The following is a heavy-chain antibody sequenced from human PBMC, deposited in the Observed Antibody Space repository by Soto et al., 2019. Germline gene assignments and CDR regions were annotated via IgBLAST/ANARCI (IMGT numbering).Heavy chain of an antibody. CDR1: GFNFNSYT. D-gene: IGHD2-15*01. Sequence: GGSRRLSWAASGFNFNSYTINWVRQAPGKRLEWLSSISSSGYIFSTDSVRGRFTISRDNAKNSVYLQINSLRAEDTAVYFCARDCSGGSCYPGMDVWGQGTTVTVSS. V-gene: IGHV3-21*01. CDR2: ISSSGYI. J-gene: IGHJ6*02. CDR3: ARDCSGGSCYPGMDV.